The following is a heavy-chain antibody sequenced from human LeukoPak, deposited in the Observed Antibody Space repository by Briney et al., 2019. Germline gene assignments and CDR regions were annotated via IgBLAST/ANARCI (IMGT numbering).Heavy chain of an antibody. V-gene: IGHV3-23*01. CDR2: ISGSGGST. D-gene: IGHD3-10*01. CDR3: AKGRYYGSGSCSDY. CDR1: GFTFSSYA. Sequence: GGSLRLSRAASGFTFSSYAMSWVRQAPGKGLEWVSAISGSGGSTYYADSVKGRFTVSRDNSKNTLYLQMNSLRAEDTAVYYCAKGRYYGSGSCSDYWGQGTLVTVSS. J-gene: IGHJ4*02.